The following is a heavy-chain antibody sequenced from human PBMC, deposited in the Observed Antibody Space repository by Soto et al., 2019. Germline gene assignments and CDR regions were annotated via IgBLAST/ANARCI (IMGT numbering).Heavy chain of an antibody. V-gene: IGHV1-2*04. CDR2: INPNSGGT. Sequence: RASVKVSCKASGYTFTGYYMHWVRQAPGQGLEWMGWINPNSGGTNYAQKFQGWVTMTRDTSISTAYMELSRLRSDDTAVYYCARDLPGGTILYGMDVWGQGTTVTVSS. CDR1: GYTFTGYY. CDR3: ARDLPGGTILYGMDV. J-gene: IGHJ6*02. D-gene: IGHD1-7*01.